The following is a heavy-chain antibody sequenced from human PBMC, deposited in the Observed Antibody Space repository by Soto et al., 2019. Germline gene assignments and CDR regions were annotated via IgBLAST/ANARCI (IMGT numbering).Heavy chain of an antibody. CDR3: SRCEGNCYDY. Sequence: EVQLVESGGGLVKPGGSLRLSCAASGFTFSNHHMHWVRQAPGKGLEWVSSISTSSDYIYYVDSVQGRFTISRDNAKNALYMKLKSVRADDTAGYYCSRCEGNCYDYWGQGTLVTVSS. CDR2: ISTSSDYI. J-gene: IGHJ4*02. CDR1: GFTFSNHH. D-gene: IGHD6-13*01. V-gene: IGHV3-21*06.